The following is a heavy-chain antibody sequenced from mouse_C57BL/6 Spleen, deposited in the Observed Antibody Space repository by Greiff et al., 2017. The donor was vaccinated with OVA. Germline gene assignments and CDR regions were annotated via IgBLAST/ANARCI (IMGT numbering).Heavy chain of an antibody. V-gene: IGHV1-50*01. CDR2: IDPSDSYT. Sequence: VQLQQPGAELVKPGASVKLSCKASGYTFTSYWMQWVKQRPGQGLEWIGEIDPSDSYTNYNQKFKGKATLTVDTSSSTAYMQRSSLTSEDSAVYYCARKNWDASDYWGQGTTLTVSS. J-gene: IGHJ2*01. CDR1: GYTFTSYW. CDR3: ARKNWDASDY. D-gene: IGHD4-1*01.